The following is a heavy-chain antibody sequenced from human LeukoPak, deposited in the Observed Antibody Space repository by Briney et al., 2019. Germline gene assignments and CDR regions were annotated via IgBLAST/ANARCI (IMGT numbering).Heavy chain of an antibody. D-gene: IGHD4-11*01. J-gene: IGHJ4*02. CDR2: IYSGGGT. V-gene: IGHV3-53*01. Sequence: PGGSLRLSCAASGFTVSSKYMSWVRQAPGKGLEWVSVIYSGGGTYYAGSVKGRSTISRDNSENTVYLQMNSLRAEDTAVYYCAGTASNPPHFDYWGQGTLVTVSS. CDR1: GFTVSSKY. CDR3: AGTASNPPHFDY.